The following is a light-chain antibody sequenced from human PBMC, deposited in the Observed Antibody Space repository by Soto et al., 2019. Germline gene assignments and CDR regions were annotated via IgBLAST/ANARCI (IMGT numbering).Light chain of an antibody. J-gene: IGKJ2*01. Sequence: DIQMTQSPSTLSASVGDRVTITCRASQSISSWLAWYQQKPGKAPKLLIYDASSLESGVPSRFSGSGSGTEFTLTISSLQPADFAVYYCQQTFRTPHTFGQGTKVDIK. CDR1: QSISSW. CDR3: QQTFRTPHT. CDR2: DAS. V-gene: IGKV1-5*01.